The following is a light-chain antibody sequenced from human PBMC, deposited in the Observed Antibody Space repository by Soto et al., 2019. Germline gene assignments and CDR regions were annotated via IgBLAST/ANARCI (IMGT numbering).Light chain of an antibody. Sequence: EIVLTQSPPTLSLSPGERATLSCRASQSVKNYLAWYQQKPGQAPRLLIYDASNRATGIPARFSGSGSGTDFTLTISSLEPEDSAVYYCQQRSNWPPVTFGGGTKVDI. V-gene: IGKV3-11*01. CDR1: QSVKNY. J-gene: IGKJ4*01. CDR3: QQRSNWPPVT. CDR2: DAS.